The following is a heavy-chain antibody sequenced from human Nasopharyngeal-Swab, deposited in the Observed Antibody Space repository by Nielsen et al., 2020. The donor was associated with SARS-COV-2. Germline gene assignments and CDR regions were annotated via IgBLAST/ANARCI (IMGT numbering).Heavy chain of an antibody. V-gene: IGHV4-4*07. CDR2: IYTSGKT. D-gene: IGHD6-13*01. CDR1: GASNENYY. CDR3: ARESRRSWYFDY. Sequence: SETLSLTCTVPGASNENYYWTWIRQPAGKRLEWLGRIYTSGKTHYNPSLQSRLSMSVDTSNSQFTLQLTSVTAADTVIYFCARESRRSWYFDYWGQGTLVTVSS. J-gene: IGHJ4*02.